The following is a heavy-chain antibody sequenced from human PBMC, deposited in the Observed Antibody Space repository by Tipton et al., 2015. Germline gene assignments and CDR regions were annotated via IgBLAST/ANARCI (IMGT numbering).Heavy chain of an antibody. J-gene: IGHJ4*02. CDR2: ISHSGNT. V-gene: IGHV4-39*07. D-gene: IGHD3-9*01. CDR3: ACHDYDLLTRDYQTVDY. Sequence: TLSLTCTVSGGSIANSRYSWGWVRQPPGKGLEWIGSISHSGNTYYNPSLKSRVTISADKSKNQFSLKLKSVTAADTAVYYCACHDYDLLTRDYQTVDYWGQGTRVTVSS. CDR1: GGSIANSRYS.